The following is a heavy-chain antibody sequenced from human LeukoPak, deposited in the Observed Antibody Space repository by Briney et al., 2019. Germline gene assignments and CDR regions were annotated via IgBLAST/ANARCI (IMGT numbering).Heavy chain of an antibody. CDR3: ARHHPDVLRILEWLLVFDY. CDR2: IYSGGST. CDR1: GFIVRSNY. J-gene: IGHJ4*02. Sequence: PGGSLGLSCAASGFIVRSNYMSWVRQAPGKGLEWVSVIYSGGSTYYADSVKGRFTISRDNSQNTLYLQMNSLRAEDTAVYYCARHHPDVLRILEWLLVFDYWGQGTLVTVSS. D-gene: IGHD3-3*01. V-gene: IGHV3-53*01.